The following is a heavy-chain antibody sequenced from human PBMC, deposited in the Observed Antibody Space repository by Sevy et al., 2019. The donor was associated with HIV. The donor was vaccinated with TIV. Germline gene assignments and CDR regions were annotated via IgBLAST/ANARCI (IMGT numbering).Heavy chain of an antibody. CDR2: FDPEDGET. J-gene: IGHJ4*02. CDR3: ATTKDYYDSSGYPFDH. CDR1: GYTLTALS. Sequence: ASLKVSCKVSGYTLTALSMHWVRQAPGKGLEWMGTFDPEDGETRFAQKFQGRVTMTEDTSTDTAYMELSSLRSEDTAVYFCATTKDYYDSSGYPFDHWGQGALVTVSS. D-gene: IGHD3-22*01. V-gene: IGHV1-24*01.